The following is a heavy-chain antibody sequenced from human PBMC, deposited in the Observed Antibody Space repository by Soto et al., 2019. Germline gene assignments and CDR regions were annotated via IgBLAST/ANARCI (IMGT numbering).Heavy chain of an antibody. CDR2: MNPNSGNT. D-gene: IGHD3-10*01. Sequence: ASVKVSCKASGYTFTSYDINWVRQATGQGLEWMGWMNPNSGNTGYAQKFQGRVTMTRNTSISTAYMELSSLRSEDTAVYYCARGAYDGSGSYYYYYYYYMDVWGKGTTVTVSS. V-gene: IGHV1-8*01. CDR3: ARGAYDGSGSYYYYYYYYMDV. CDR1: GYTFTSYD. J-gene: IGHJ6*03.